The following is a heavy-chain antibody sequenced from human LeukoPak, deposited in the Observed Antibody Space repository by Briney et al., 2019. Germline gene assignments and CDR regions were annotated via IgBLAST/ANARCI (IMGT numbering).Heavy chain of an antibody. CDR1: GGSISGSNYY. D-gene: IGHD3-10*01. CDR3: ARNKGRYGSGRVHFDP. V-gene: IGHV4-39*07. J-gene: IGHJ5*02. CDR2: IYYSGIT. Sequence: PSETLSLTCTVSGGSISGSNYYWGWIRQAPGKGLEWIGSIYYSGITHYNASLKSRVTISVDMSTNQFSLRLSSVTAADTAVYYCARNKGRYGSGRVHFDPWGQGTLVTVSS.